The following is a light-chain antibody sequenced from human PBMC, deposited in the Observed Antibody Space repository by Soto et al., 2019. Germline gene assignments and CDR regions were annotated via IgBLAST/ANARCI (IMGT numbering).Light chain of an antibody. J-gene: IGKJ4*01. CDR2: DAS. CDR3: QQREDWPRA. V-gene: IGKV3-11*01. Sequence: EIVLTQSPATLSLSPGERATLSCRASQSVSDYLGWYQQKPGQAPRLLIYDASQRATGVPARFSASGSGTDFTLTISSLEPEDFAIYYCQQREDWPRAFGGGTKVDIK. CDR1: QSVSDY.